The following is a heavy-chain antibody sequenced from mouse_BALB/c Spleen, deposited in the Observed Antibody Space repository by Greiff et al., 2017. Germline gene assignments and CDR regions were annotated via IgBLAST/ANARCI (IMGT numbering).Heavy chain of an antibody. V-gene: IGHV14-3*02. CDR1: GFNIKDTY. CDR2: IDPANGNT. D-gene: IGHD2-10*01. CDR3: APYYGNF. Sequence: EVQLVESGAELVKPGASVKLSCTASGFNIKDTYMHWVKQRPEQGLEWIGRIDPANGNTKYDPKFQGKATITADTSSNTAYLQLSSLTSEDTAVYYCAPYYGNFWGQGTTLTVSS. J-gene: IGHJ2*01.